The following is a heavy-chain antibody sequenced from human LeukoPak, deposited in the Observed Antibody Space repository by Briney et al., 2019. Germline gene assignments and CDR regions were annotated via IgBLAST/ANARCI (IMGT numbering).Heavy chain of an antibody. CDR3: ARLYDSSGYPFDY. CDR1: GGSFSGYY. CDR2: INHSGST. V-gene: IGHV4-34*01. J-gene: IGHJ4*02. Sequence: SETLSLTCAVYGGSFSGYYWSWIRQPPGKGLEWIGEINHSGSTNYNPSLKSRVTISVDTSKNQFSLKLSSVTAADTAVNYCARLYDSSGYPFDYWGQGTLVTVSS. D-gene: IGHD3-22*01.